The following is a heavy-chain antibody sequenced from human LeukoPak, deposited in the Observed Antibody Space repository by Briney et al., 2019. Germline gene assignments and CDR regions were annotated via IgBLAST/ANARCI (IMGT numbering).Heavy chain of an antibody. CDR1: TFTFSSYA. Sequence: PRQSLRLSCAVYTFTFSSYAMSCVSQPPGKWLGWVAAISGSGGNTYYANSGKGRLTTSRDNSKNTLYLQMNSLRAEDTAVYYCAKDRSIVGATSDYWGQGTLVTVSS. J-gene: IGHJ4*02. V-gene: IGHV3-23*01. CDR3: AKDRSIVGATSDY. D-gene: IGHD1-26*01. CDR2: ISGSGGNT.